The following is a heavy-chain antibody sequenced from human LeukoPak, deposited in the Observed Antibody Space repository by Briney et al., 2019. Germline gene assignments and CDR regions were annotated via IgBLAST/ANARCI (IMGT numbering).Heavy chain of an antibody. CDR3: ARESLGGSYSGSFELGY. D-gene: IGHD1-26*01. J-gene: IGHJ4*02. Sequence: ASVKVSCKASGYSFTGHYMHWVRQAPGQGLEWIGWMYPNSGDTNYAQKFQGRVTLTRDTSISTADMELSSLRSDDTAIYYCARESLGGSYSGSFELGYWGQGTLVTLSS. CDR1: GYSFTGHY. V-gene: IGHV1-2*02. CDR2: MYPNSGDT.